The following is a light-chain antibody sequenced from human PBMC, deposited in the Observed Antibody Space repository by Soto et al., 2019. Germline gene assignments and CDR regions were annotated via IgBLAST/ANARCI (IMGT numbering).Light chain of an antibody. CDR1: SSNIGAGYD. V-gene: IGLV1-40*01. CDR3: QSYANSLSALV. Sequence: QSVLTPPRSVSGEPGQRAAISCTGSSSNIGAGYDVHWYWQLPGTAPKLLIDGHSNRPSGVPDRFSASKSGTSASLAITGFXAEDEAAYYCQSYANSLSALVCGTGTKVTLL. J-gene: IGLJ1*01. CDR2: GHS.